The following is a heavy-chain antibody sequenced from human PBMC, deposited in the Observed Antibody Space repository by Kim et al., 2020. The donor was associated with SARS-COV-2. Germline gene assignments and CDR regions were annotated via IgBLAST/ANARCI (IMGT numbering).Heavy chain of an antibody. Sequence: TNYNPSLKSRVTISVDTSKNQFSLKLSSVTAADTAVYYCARLLAGDAFDIWGQGTMVTVSS. D-gene: IGHD3-3*01. CDR3: ARLLAGDAFDI. CDR2: T. J-gene: IGHJ3*02. V-gene: IGHV4-61*07.